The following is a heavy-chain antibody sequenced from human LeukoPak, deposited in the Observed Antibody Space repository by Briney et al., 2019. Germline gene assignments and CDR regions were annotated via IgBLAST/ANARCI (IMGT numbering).Heavy chain of an antibody. V-gene: IGHV3-48*03. CDR1: GFTFSSYE. J-gene: IGHJ4*02. CDR2: ISSSGSTI. Sequence: PGGPLRLSCAASGFTFSSYEMNWVRQAPGKGLEWVSYISSSGSTIYYADSVKGRFTISRDNAKNSLYLQMNSLRAEDTAVYYCARRSSPFDYWGQGTLVTVSS. D-gene: IGHD2-2*01. CDR3: ARRSSPFDY.